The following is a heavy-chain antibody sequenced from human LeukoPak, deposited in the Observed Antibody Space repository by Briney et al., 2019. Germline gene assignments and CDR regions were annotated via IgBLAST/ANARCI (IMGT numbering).Heavy chain of an antibody. CDR3: ARTLRPYWYSGSHDAFDI. J-gene: IGHJ3*02. D-gene: IGHD1-26*01. Sequence: GASVKVSCKASGYTFTNYDINWVRQATGQGLECMGWMNPNSGNTGYAQKFQGRVTITRSTSISTAYMELSSLRSEDTAVYYCARTLRPYWYSGSHDAFDIWAKGPWSPSLQ. CDR1: GYTFTNYD. V-gene: IGHV1-8*03. CDR2: MNPNSGNT.